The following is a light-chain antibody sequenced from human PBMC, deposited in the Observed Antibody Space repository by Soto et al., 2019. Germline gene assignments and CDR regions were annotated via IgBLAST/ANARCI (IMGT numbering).Light chain of an antibody. CDR2: DVT. CDR1: SSCGGGYNY. Sequence: QAALTQPASGSGSPGQSITISCTGTSSCGGGYNYVSLYQHHPGKAPKLMLYDVTNRPSGVSNRFSGSKSGNTASLSISGLQAEDEADYYCTSYTTSSPYLVFGGGTKLTVL. V-gene: IGLV2-14*03. J-gene: IGLJ3*02. CDR3: TSYTTSSPYLV.